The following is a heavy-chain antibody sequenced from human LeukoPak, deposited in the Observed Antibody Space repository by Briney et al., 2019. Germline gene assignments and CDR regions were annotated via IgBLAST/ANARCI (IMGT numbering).Heavy chain of an antibody. CDR3: AKIAAAGTGHDY. J-gene: IGHJ4*02. CDR2: MNPNSGNT. D-gene: IGHD6-13*01. CDR1: GYSFTTYD. V-gene: IGHV1-8*01. Sequence: ASVKVSCKASGYSFTTYDINWVRQATGQGLEWMGWMNPNSGNTAYAQKFQGRVTMTRNTSISTAYMELSSLRSEDTAVYYCAKIAAAGTGHDYWGQGTLVTVSS.